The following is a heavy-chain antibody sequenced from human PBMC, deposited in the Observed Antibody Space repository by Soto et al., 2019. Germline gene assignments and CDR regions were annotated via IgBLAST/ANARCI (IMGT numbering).Heavy chain of an antibody. J-gene: IGHJ2*01. CDR1: GFTFSSYG. D-gene: IGHD6-6*01. Sequence: SGGSLRLSCAASGFTFSSYGMHWVRQAPGKGLEWVAVISYDGSNKYYADSVKGRFTISRDNAKNTLFLQMNSLRDEDTAVYYCARDSASYSSSSGSYWYLDLWGRGTLVTVSS. CDR3: ARDSASYSSSSGSYWYLDL. V-gene: IGHV3-30*03. CDR2: ISYDGSNK.